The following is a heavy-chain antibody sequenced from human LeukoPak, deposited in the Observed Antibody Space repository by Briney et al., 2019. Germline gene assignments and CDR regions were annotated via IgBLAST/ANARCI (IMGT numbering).Heavy chain of an antibody. J-gene: IGHJ4*02. Sequence: PGGSLRLSCEASGFTFSSYSMNWVRQAPGKGLEWVSSISSSSSYIYYADSVKGRFTISRDNAKNSLYLQMNSLRAEDTAVYYCARWFPYGGFVDYWGQGTLVTVSS. CDR3: ARWFPYGGFVDY. D-gene: IGHD5-12*01. CDR2: ISSSSSYI. V-gene: IGHV3-21*01. CDR1: GFTFSSYS.